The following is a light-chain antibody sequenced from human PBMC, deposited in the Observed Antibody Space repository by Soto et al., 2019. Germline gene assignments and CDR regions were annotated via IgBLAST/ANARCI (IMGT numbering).Light chain of an antibody. CDR2: GAS. J-gene: IGKJ4*01. Sequence: IVLTQSPGTLSLSPGERTTLSCRASQSISRYLAWYQQKPGQGPRLLIYGASSRATGPPDRFSGSGSGTDFTLTINRLEPEDSAVYFCQQRGSWPPTFGGGTKVDIK. V-gene: IGKV3-20*01. CDR3: QQRGSWPPT. CDR1: QSISRY.